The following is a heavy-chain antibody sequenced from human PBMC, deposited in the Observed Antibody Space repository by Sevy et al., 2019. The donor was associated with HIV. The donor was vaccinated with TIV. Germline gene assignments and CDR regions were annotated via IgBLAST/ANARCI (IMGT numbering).Heavy chain of an antibody. Sequence: SETLSLTCTVSGGSISSYYWSWIRQPAGKGLEWIGRIYTSGSTNYNPSLKSRVTMSADTSKNQFSLKLSSVTAADTAVYYCARDAPDIVVVPAAFYFDYWGQGTLVTVSS. CDR1: GGSISSYY. CDR3: ARDAPDIVVVPAAFYFDY. CDR2: IYTSGST. V-gene: IGHV4-4*07. D-gene: IGHD2-2*01. J-gene: IGHJ4*02.